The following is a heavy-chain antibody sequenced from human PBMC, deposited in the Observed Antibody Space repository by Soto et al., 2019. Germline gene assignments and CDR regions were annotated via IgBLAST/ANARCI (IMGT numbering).Heavy chain of an antibody. Sequence: GGSLRLSCAASGFTFTSHGMHWVRQAPGKGLDWVAAISSTGSNQYYADSVKGRFTISRSDSTNTLYLEMKSLRVEDTAIYYCAKVTASTSGCYGSGLGTFDSWGQGTLVTVSS. D-gene: IGHD6-19*01. CDR1: GFTFTSHG. CDR2: ISSTGSNQ. V-gene: IGHV3-30*18. J-gene: IGHJ4*02. CDR3: AKVTASTSGCYGSGLGTFDS.